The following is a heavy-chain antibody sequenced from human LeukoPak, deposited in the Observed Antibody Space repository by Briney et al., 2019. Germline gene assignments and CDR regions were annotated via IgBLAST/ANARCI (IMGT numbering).Heavy chain of an antibody. J-gene: IGHJ4*02. CDR1: GYTFTGYY. V-gene: IGHV1-2*06. CDR3: ARDPAAIVVVVAATWHYFDY. CDR2: INPNSGDT. Sequence: ASVKVSCKTSGYTFTGYYVHWVRQAPGQGLEWMGRINPNSGDTNYAQKFQGRVTMTRDTSTSTVYMELSSLRSEDTAVYYCARDPAAIVVVVAATWHYFDYWGQGTLVTVSS. D-gene: IGHD2-15*01.